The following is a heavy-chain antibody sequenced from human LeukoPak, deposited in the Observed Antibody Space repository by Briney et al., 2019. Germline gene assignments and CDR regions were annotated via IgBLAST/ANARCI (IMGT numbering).Heavy chain of an antibody. CDR1: GGTFISYA. CDR3: ARDPSGGYYDSSPPRGMDV. J-gene: IGHJ6*02. D-gene: IGHD3-22*01. CDR2: IIPIFGTA. Sequence: ASVKVSCKASGGTFISYAISWVRQAPGQGLEWMGGIIPIFGTANYAQKFQGRVTITADESTSTAHMELSSLRSEDTAVYYCARDPSGGYYDSSPPRGMDVWGQGTTVTVSS. V-gene: IGHV1-69*13.